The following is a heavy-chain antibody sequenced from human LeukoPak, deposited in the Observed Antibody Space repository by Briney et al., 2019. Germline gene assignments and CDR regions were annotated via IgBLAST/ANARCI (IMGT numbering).Heavy chain of an antibody. CDR3: ASLGY. CDR1: GFTFSNYA. J-gene: IGHJ4*02. CDR2: IGDDGSNK. V-gene: IGHV3-30*04. Sequence: GRSLRLSCAASGFTFSNYAMHWVRQAPGKGLEWVAVIGDDGSNKYYVDSVKGRFTISRDNSNNTVYLQMNSLRAEDTAVYYCASLGYWGQGTPVTVSS.